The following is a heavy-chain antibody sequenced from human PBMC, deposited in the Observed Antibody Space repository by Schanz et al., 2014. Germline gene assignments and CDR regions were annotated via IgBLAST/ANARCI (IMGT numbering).Heavy chain of an antibody. Sequence: DVHLLESGGGLVQPGGSLRLSCAASEFTFSTDAMSWVRQAPGKGLEWLSVISASGGDTYYADSVKGRFTISRDNSKNTLYLQMNSLRADDTAMYYCAKDAPYPFDLWGRGTLITVSS. CDR3: AKDAPYPFDL. CDR2: ISASGGDT. V-gene: IGHV3-23*01. J-gene: IGHJ2*01. CDR1: EFTFSTDA.